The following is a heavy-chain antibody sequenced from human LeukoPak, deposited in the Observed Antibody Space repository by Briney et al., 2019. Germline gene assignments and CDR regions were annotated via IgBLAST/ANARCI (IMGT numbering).Heavy chain of an antibody. CDR3: ARDPFRSAFDI. CDR2: ISAYNGNT. V-gene: IGHV1-18*01. D-gene: IGHD2/OR15-2a*01. J-gene: IGHJ3*02. CDR1: GYTFTSYG. Sequence: GASVKVSCKASGYTFTSYGISWVRQAPGQGLEGMGWISAYNGNTNYAQKLQGRVTMTTDTSTSTAYIEVRSLRSDVTAVYYCARDPFRSAFDIWGQGTMVTVSS.